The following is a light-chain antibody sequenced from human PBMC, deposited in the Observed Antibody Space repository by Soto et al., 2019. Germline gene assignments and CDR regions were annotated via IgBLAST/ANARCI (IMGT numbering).Light chain of an antibody. CDR1: SGDVGGYNY. CDR3: SSYAGSTNYV. CDR2: EVS. J-gene: IGLJ1*01. Sequence: QSVLTQPPSASGSPGQSVTISCTGTSGDVGGYNYVSWYQQHPGKAPKLMIFEVSERPPGVPDRFSASKSGNTASLTVSGLQAEDEADYYCSSYAGSTNYVFGTGTKVTVL. V-gene: IGLV2-8*01.